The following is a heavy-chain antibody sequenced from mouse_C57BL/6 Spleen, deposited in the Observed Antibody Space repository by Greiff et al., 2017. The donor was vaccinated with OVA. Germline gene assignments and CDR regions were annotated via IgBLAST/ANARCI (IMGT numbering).Heavy chain of an antibody. V-gene: IGHV1-18*01. D-gene: IGHD2-2*01. Sequence: EVQLQQSGPELVKPGASVKIPRKASGYTFTDYNMDWVKQSHGKSLEWIGDINSNNGGTIYNQKFKGKGTLTVDKSSSTAYMELRSLTSEDTAVYYCARRSGYDVYFDYWGQGTTLTVSS. CDR3: ARRSGYDVYFDY. CDR1: GYTFTDYN. J-gene: IGHJ2*01. CDR2: INSNNGGT.